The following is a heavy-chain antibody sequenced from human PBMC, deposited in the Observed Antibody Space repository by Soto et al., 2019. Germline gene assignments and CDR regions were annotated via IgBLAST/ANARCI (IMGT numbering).Heavy chain of an antibody. CDR3: ARAPRLPYRRRWYDY. Sequence: APVRVACKASGYTFTGYYMHCVRQAPGQGLEGMGWINPNSGGTNYAQKFQGWVTMTRDTSISTAYMELSRLRSDDTAVYYCARAPRLPYRRRWYDYWGQGTLVTVSS. D-gene: IGHD6-13*01. J-gene: IGHJ4*02. V-gene: IGHV1-2*04. CDR2: INPNSGGT. CDR1: GYTFTGYY.